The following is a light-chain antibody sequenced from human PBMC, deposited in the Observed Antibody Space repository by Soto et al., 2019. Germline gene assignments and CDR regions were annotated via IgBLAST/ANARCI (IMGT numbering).Light chain of an antibody. CDR3: SSYTSSRTGV. CDR1: SDDVGGYNY. CDR2: EVT. Sequence: QSALTQPASVSGSPGQSITISCTGSSDDVGGYNYVSWYQQYLGKAPKLIIYEVTNRPSGVSNRFSGSKSGYTASLTISGLQAEDEADYYCSSYTSSRTGVFGGGTKLTVL. V-gene: IGLV2-14*01. J-gene: IGLJ3*02.